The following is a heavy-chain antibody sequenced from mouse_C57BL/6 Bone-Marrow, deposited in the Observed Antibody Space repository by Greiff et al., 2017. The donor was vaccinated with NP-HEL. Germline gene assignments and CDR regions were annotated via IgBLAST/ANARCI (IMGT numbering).Heavy chain of an antibody. Sequence: EVKVVESGGGLVKPGGSLKLSCAASGFTFSSYAMSWVRQTPEKRLEWVATISDGGSYTYYPDNVKGRFTISRDNAKNNLYLQMSHLKSEDTAMYYCAREGNPYYYAMDYWGQGTSVTVSS. CDR3: AREGNPYYYAMDY. J-gene: IGHJ4*01. D-gene: IGHD2-1*01. CDR2: ISDGGSYT. CDR1: GFTFSSYA. V-gene: IGHV5-4*01.